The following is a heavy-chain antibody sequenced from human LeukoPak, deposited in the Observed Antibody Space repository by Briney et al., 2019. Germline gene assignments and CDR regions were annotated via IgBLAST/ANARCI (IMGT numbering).Heavy chain of an antibody. CDR1: GFTVSSSY. CDR3: ARDLEAANTYYFDY. CDR2: ISSAGTT. Sequence: GGSLRLSCAASGFTVSSSYMSWVRQAPGKGLEWVSIISSAGTTYYADSVKGRFTISRDNSKNTVYLQVNCLRDEDTAVYYCARDLEAANTYYFDYWGQGTMVTVSS. D-gene: IGHD6-13*01. V-gene: IGHV3-66*01. J-gene: IGHJ4*02.